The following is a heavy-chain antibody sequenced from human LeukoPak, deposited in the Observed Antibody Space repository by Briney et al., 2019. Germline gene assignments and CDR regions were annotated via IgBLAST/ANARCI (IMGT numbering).Heavy chain of an antibody. J-gene: IGHJ4*02. CDR2: INPTSGGT. D-gene: IGHD5-18*01. Sequence: ASVKVSCKASGYTFTGYYMHWVRQAPEQGLEWMGRINPTSGGTNYAQKFQGRVTMTRDTSISTAYMELSRLRSDDTAAFYCARGARVDTAMADLDYWGQGSLVTVSS. CDR1: GYTFTGYY. CDR3: ARGARVDTAMADLDY. V-gene: IGHV1-2*06.